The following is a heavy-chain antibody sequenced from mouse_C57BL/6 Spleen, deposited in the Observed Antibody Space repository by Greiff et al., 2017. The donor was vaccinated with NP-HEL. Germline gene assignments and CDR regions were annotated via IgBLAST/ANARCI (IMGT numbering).Heavy chain of an antibody. V-gene: IGHV1-26*01. CDR2: INPNNGGT. CDR3: ASQGGYYGRRYYAMDY. Sequence: EVQLQQSGPELVKPGASVKISCKASGYTFTAYYMNWVKQSHGKSLEWIGDINPNNGGTSYNQKFKGKATVTVDKSSSTAYMALRSLTSEDSAVYYCASQGGYYGRRYYAMDYWGQGTSVTVSS. J-gene: IGHJ4*01. D-gene: IGHD1-1*01. CDR1: GYTFTAYY.